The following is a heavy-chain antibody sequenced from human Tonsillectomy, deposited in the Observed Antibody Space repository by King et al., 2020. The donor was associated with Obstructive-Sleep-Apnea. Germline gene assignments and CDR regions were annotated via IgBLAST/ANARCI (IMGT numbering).Heavy chain of an antibody. CDR2: IYTSGST. CDR3: TATGTSPFDY. D-gene: IGHD6-13*01. J-gene: IGHJ4*02. Sequence: QLQESGPGLVKPSETLSLTCTVSSGSISNFYCNWIRQPAGKGLEWIGRIYTSGSTNYNPSLKSRVTMSVDTSKNQFSLKLSSVTAADTAVYYCTATGTSPFDYWGQGTLVTVSS. CDR1: SGSISNFY. V-gene: IGHV4-4*07.